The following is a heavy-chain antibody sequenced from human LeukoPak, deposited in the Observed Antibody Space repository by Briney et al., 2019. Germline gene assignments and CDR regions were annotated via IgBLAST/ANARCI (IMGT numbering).Heavy chain of an antibody. CDR1: GFTFSDYY. V-gene: IGHV3-11*01. Sequence: RGSLRLSCAASGFTFSDYYMSWIRQAPGKGLEWVSYISSSGSTIYYADSVKGRFTISRDNAKNSLYLQMNSLRAEDTAVYYCARPLSFRDDSSGYYLYGYWGQGTLVTVSS. CDR2: ISSSGSTI. J-gene: IGHJ4*02. CDR3: ARPLSFRDDSSGYYLYGY. D-gene: IGHD3-22*01.